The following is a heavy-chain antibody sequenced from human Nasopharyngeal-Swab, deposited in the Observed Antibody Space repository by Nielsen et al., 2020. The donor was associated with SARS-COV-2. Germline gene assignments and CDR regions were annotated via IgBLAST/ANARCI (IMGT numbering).Heavy chain of an antibody. D-gene: IGHD3-22*01. CDR2: ISYDGSNK. J-gene: IGHJ3*02. CDR1: GFTFSSYG. V-gene: IGHV3-30*18. CDR3: AKGHGGYYDAFDI. Sequence: GESLKISCAASGFTFSSYGMHWVRQAPGKGLEWVAVISYDGSNKYYADSVKGRFTISRDNSKNTLYLQMNSLRAEDTAVYYCAKGHGGYYDAFDIWDQGTMVTVSS.